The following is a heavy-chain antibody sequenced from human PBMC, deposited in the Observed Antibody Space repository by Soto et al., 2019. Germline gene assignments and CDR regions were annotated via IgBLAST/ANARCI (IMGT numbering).Heavy chain of an antibody. D-gene: IGHD2-2*01. V-gene: IGHV3-30*18. CDR1: GFTFSSYG. J-gene: IGHJ6*02. CDR2: ISYDGSNK. Sequence: GGSLRLSCAASGFTFSSYGMHWVRQAPGKGLEWVAFISYDGSNKYYADSVKGRFTISRDNSKNTLYLQMNSLRAEDTAVYYCAKDLGSGVVVPAAIDYYYGMDVWGQGTTVTVSS. CDR3: AKDLGSGVVVPAAIDYYYGMDV.